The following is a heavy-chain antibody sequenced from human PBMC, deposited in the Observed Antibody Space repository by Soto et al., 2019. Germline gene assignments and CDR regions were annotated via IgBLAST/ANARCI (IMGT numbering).Heavy chain of an antibody. Sequence: SETLSLTCTVSGGSISSSSYYWVWIRQPPGKGLEWIGSIYYSGSTYYNPSLKSRVTISVDTSKNQFSLKLSSVTAADTAVYYCARHIAAAGYNNWFDPWGQGTLVTVSS. D-gene: IGHD6-13*01. CDR2: IYYSGST. J-gene: IGHJ5*02. CDR1: GGSISSSSYY. V-gene: IGHV4-39*01. CDR3: ARHIAAAGYNNWFDP.